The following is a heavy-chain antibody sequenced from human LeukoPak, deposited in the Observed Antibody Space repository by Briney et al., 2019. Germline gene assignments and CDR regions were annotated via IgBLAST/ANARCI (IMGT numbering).Heavy chain of an antibody. V-gene: IGHV4-59*12. Sequence: SETLSLTCTVSGGSISSYYWSWIRQPPGEGLEWIGYIYYSGSTNYNPSLKSRVTISADTSKNQFSLYFHSVTAADTAVYFCGSSHSSSWYDFWGQGTLVTVSS. D-gene: IGHD6-13*01. CDR3: GSSHSSSWYDF. CDR2: IYYSGST. J-gene: IGHJ4*02. CDR1: GGSISSYY.